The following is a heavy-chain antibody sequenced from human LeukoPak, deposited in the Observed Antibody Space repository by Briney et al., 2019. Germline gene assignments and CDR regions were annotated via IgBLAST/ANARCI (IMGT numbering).Heavy chain of an antibody. CDR3: ARDPRGDLYAFDI. V-gene: IGHV1-2*02. CDR2: INTNSGGT. D-gene: IGHD2-21*02. J-gene: IGHJ3*02. CDR1: GYTFTGYY. Sequence: ASVKVSCKASGYTFTGYYMHWVRQAPGQGLEWMGWINTNSGGTNYAQKFQGRVTMTRDTSISTAYMELSRLRSDDTAVYYCARDPRGDLYAFDIWGQGTMVTVSS.